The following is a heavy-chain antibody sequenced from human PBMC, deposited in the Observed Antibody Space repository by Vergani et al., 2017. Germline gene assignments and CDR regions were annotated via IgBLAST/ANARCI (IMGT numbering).Heavy chain of an antibody. V-gene: IGHV3-30*02. J-gene: IGHJ4*02. CDR3: VRDRGLCAGGRCYTEAWDY. D-gene: IGHD2-2*02. CDR1: GFTFSSYG. CDR2: VRYDGSNK. Sequence: QVQLVESGGGVVQPGGSLRLSCAASGFTFSSYGMHWVRQAPGKGLEWVAFVRYDGSNKYYANSVKGRFTISRDIAKNTLYLQVRSLRLEDTGVYHCVRDRGLCAGGRCYTEAWDYWGQGTPVTVSS.